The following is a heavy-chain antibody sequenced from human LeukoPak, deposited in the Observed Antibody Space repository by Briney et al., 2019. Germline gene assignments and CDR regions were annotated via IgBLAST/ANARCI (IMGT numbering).Heavy chain of an antibody. V-gene: IGHV1-2*02. Sequence: GASLKLSCKASGYTFTGYYMHWVRQAPGQGLEWMACINPNGGGTNYAESVQGRFTMSRDTSISTAYIELKRLRSEDRAVYYCARGAPTIVVVVPTGDFDSWGQGNLATVSS. D-gene: IGHD3-22*01. CDR2: INPNGGGT. J-gene: IGHJ4*02. CDR1: GYTFTGYY. CDR3: ARGAPTIVVVVPTGDFDS.